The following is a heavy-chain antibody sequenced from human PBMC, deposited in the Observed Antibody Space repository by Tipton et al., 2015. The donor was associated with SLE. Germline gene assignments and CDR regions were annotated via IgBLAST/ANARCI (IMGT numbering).Heavy chain of an antibody. CDR2: IYYSGGT. CDR1: GGSISTYF. J-gene: IGHJ5*02. CDR3: ARLEDPFGIFGVPKGWFDP. D-gene: IGHD3-3*01. V-gene: IGHV4-59*01. Sequence: TLSLTCTVSGGSISTYFWSWIRQPPGKGLEWIGYIYYSGGTHYNPSLRSRVTMSVDTSKNQFSLKLTSVTAADTAVYYCARLEDPFGIFGVPKGWFDPWGQGTLVTVSS.